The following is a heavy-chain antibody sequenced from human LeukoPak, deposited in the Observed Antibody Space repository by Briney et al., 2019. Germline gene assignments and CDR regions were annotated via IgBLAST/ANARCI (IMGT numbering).Heavy chain of an antibody. CDR1: GFTFSSHS. CDR2: ISTSGRYI. Sequence: GGSLRLSCAASGFTFSSHSMNWVRQAPGKGLEWVSSISTSGRYIYYADSVKGRFTISRDNAKNSLYLQMNTLRAEDTAVYYCARALDPYCSSNSCSLRLDYWGQGTLVTVSS. V-gene: IGHV3-21*01. CDR3: ARALDPYCSSNSCSLRLDY. D-gene: IGHD2-2*01. J-gene: IGHJ4*02.